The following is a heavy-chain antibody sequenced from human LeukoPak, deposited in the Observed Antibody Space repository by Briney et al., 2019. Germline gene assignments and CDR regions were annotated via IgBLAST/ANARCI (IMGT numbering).Heavy chain of an antibody. CDR3: ARSEYCSSTSCYAYYYYMDV. J-gene: IGHJ6*03. Sequence: PGGSLRLSCAASGFTFSSYSMNWVRQAPGKGLEWVSSISSSSSYIYYADSVKGRFTISRDNAKNSLYLQMNSLRAEDTAVYYCARSEYCSSTSCYAYYYYMDVWGKGTTVTVSS. V-gene: IGHV3-21*01. CDR2: ISSSSSYI. D-gene: IGHD2-2*01. CDR1: GFTFSSYS.